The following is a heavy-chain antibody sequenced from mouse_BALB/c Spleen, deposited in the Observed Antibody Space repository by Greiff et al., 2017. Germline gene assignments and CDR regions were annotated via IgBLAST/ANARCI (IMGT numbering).Heavy chain of an antibody. CDR3: ARGGTTVVYFDY. J-gene: IGHJ2*01. V-gene: IGHV3-2*02. CDR1: GYSITSDYA. Sequence: EVQLQQSGPGLVKPSQSLSLTCTVTGYSITSDYAWNWIRQFPGNKLEWMDYISYSGSTSYNPSLKSRISITRDTSKNQFFLQLNSVTTEDTATYSCARGGTTVVYFDYWGQGTTLTVSS. CDR2: ISYSGST. D-gene: IGHD1-1*01.